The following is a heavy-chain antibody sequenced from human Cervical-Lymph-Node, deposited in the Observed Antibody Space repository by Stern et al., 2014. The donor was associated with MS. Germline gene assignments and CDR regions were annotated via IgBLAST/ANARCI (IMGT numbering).Heavy chain of an antibody. CDR3: TRGGLGTGIDY. Sequence: EVQLVESGGGLVQPGGSLRLSCAASGFAFSRPWIHWVRQAPGKGLVWVSQINNDGTTATYADSVKGRFTMSRDNAKNTVYLQMNSLRVEDTAEYYCTRGGLGTGIDYWGQGTLVTVSA. D-gene: IGHD1/OR15-1a*01. CDR2: INNDGTTA. CDR1: GFAFSRPW. J-gene: IGHJ4*02. V-gene: IGHV3-74*02.